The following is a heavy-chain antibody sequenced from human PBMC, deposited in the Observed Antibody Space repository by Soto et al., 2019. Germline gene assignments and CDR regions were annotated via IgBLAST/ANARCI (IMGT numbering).Heavy chain of an antibody. CDR3: ARDTGYDFWRGPGVGYMDV. D-gene: IGHD3-3*01. Sequence: QVQLVESGGGVVQPGRSLRLSCAASGFTFSSYGMHWVRQAPGKGLEWVAVIWYDGSNKYYADSVKGRFTISRDNYKNTLSLQMNSLRAEDTAVYYCARDTGYDFWRGPGVGYMDVWGKGTTVTVSS. CDR1: GFTFSSYG. V-gene: IGHV3-33*01. CDR2: IWYDGSNK. J-gene: IGHJ6*03.